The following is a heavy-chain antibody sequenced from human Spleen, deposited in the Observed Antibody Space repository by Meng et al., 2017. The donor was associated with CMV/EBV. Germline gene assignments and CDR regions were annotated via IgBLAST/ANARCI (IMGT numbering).Heavy chain of an antibody. J-gene: IGHJ5*02. CDR3: ARGGPINWFDP. Sequence: SETLSLTCTVSGGSISRYFWRWIRQPPGRGLEWIGYIYNSGSTNYNPSLKSRGTIAVDTSKNQFSLKQSSVTAADTAVYYCARGGPINWFDPWVQGTLVTVSS. V-gene: IGHV4-59*01. CDR2: IYNSGST. CDR1: GGSISRYF.